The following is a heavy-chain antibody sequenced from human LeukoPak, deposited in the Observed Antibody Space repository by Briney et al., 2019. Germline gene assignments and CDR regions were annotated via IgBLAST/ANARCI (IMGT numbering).Heavy chain of an antibody. CDR2: MNPNSGNT. CDR3: ARDLSSSCGY. D-gene: IGHD6-13*01. J-gene: IGHJ4*02. CDR1: GYTFTSYD. V-gene: IGHV1-8*01. Sequence: ASVKVSCKASGYTFTSYDINWVRQATGQGLEWMGWMNPNSGNTGYAQKFQGRVTMTRDMSTSTVYMELSSLRSEDTAVYYCARDLSSSCGYWGQGTLVTVSS.